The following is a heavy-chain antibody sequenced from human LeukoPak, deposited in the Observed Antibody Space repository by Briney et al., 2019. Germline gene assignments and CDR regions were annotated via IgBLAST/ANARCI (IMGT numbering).Heavy chain of an antibody. Sequence: ERSLRLSCAASGFTFSSYGMHWVRQAPGKGLEWVAVIWYDGSNKYYADSVKGRFTISRDNSKNTLYLQMNSLRAEDTAVYYCAKSRLLEWFDYYYMDVWGKGTTVTVSS. D-gene: IGHD3-3*01. CDR2: IWYDGSNK. CDR1: GFTFSSYG. V-gene: IGHV3-33*06. CDR3: AKSRLLEWFDYYYMDV. J-gene: IGHJ6*03.